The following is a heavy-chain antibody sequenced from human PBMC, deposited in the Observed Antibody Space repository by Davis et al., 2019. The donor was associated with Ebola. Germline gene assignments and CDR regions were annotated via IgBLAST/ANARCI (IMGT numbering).Heavy chain of an antibody. D-gene: IGHD6-19*01. CDR3: ARTRREAGMI. V-gene: IGHV3-7*01. Sequence: GESLKISCATSGFTFSSFWMSWVRQDPGKGLEWLVNINQDGSVKQDVDSVRGRFTISRDNAKNSLYLQMNSLRAEDTAVYYCARTRREAGMIWAQGTPVTVSS. CDR1: GFTFSSFW. J-gene: IGHJ4*02. CDR2: INQDGSVK.